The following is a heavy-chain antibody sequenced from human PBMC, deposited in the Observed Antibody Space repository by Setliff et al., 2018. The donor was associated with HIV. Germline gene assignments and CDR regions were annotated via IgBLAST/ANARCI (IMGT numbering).Heavy chain of an antibody. Sequence: ETLSLTCAVSGGSISSNWWSWVRQSPGKGLEWIGRMKSIPDGGRIDYAAPVKGRFAISRDDSKNTLYLQMNSLKIEDTAVYYCTTGTRLVDWGQGALVTVSS. CDR1: GGSISSNW. J-gene: IGHJ4*02. CDR3: TTGTRLVD. CDR2: MKSIPDGGRI. V-gene: IGHV3-15*01. D-gene: IGHD2-21*01.